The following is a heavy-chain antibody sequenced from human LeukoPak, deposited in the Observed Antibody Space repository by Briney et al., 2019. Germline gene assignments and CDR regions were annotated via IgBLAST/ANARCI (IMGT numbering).Heavy chain of an antibody. Sequence: GASAKVSCKASGYTFTGYYMHWVRQAPGQGLEWMGWINPNSGGTNYAQKFQGRVTMTRDTSISTAYMELSRLRSDDTAVYYCARLSYSSSWYFDYWGQGTLVTVSS. CDR1: GYTFTGYY. V-gene: IGHV1-2*02. D-gene: IGHD6-13*01. CDR2: INPNSGGT. CDR3: ARLSYSSSWYFDY. J-gene: IGHJ4*02.